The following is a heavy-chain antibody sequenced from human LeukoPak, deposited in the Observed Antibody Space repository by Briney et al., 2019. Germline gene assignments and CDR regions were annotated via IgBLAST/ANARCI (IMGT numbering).Heavy chain of an antibody. V-gene: IGHV6-1*01. Sequence: SQTLSLTCGISGDSVSSNSVAWTWIRQSPSRGLEWLGRTYYRSKWYNDYAVSVKSRIAINADTSKNQFSLQLNSVTPEDTAVYYCARAVAGRLDYWGQGTLVTVSS. CDR3: ARAVAGRLDY. J-gene: IGHJ4*02. D-gene: IGHD6-19*01. CDR2: TYYRSKWYN. CDR1: GDSVSSNSVA.